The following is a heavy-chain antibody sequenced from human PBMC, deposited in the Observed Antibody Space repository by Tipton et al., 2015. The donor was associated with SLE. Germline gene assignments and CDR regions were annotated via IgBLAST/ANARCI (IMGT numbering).Heavy chain of an antibody. CDR3: ARDRNGYSRGFDP. CDR1: GGSISSYY. CDR2: IYYSGST. D-gene: IGHD6-13*01. J-gene: IGHJ5*02. V-gene: IGHV4-59*01. Sequence: TLSLTYTVSGGSISSYYWSWIRQPPGKGLEWIGYIYYSGSTNYNPSLKSRVTISVDTSKNQFSLKLSSVTAADTAVYYCARDRNGYSRGFDPWGQGTLVTVSS.